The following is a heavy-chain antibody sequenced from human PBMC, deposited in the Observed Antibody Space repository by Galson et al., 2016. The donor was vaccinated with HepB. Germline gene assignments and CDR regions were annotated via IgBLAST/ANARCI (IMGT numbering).Heavy chain of an antibody. J-gene: IGHJ6*02. Sequence: PALVKPPQNLTLTCTLSEFSLPTSGVGVGWIRQPPGKALEWLAITYWDGDKRYSPSLKSRVTITKDTSKNQVVLTMTNMDPVNTATYYCVHRECDFCTGAGGMDVWGQGTTVIVSS. CDR1: EFSLPTSGVG. D-gene: IGHD3/OR15-3a*01. CDR3: VHRECDFCTGAGGMDV. V-gene: IGHV2-5*02. CDR2: TYWDGDK.